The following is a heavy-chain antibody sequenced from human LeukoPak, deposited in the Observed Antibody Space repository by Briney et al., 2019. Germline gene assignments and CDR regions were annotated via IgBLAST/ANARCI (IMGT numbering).Heavy chain of an antibody. Sequence: PGGSLRLSCAASGFTFSSYSMNWVPQAPGKGLEWVSSISSSSSYIYYADSVKGRFTISRDNAKNSLYLQMNSLRAEDTAVYYCAREVGSSWYDAFDIWGQGTMVTVSS. D-gene: IGHD6-13*01. CDR1: GFTFSSYS. CDR2: ISSSSSYI. J-gene: IGHJ3*02. CDR3: AREVGSSWYDAFDI. V-gene: IGHV3-21*01.